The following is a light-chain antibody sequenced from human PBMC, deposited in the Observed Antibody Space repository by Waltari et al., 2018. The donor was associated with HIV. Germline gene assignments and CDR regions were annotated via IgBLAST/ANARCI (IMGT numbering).Light chain of an antibody. Sequence: QSALTQPASVSGSPGQPIPMSCTGASGDVGTYNLVSWYQQHPGKAPKLMIYEVNKRPSGVSNRFSGSKSGNTASLTISGLQAEDEAHYFCCSFTGDSTWVFGGGTKLTVL. J-gene: IGLJ3*02. CDR1: SGDVGTYNL. V-gene: IGLV2-23*02. CDR2: EVN. CDR3: CSFTGDSTWV.